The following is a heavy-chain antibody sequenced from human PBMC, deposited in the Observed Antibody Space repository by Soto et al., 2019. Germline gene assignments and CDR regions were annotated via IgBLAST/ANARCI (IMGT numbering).Heavy chain of an antibody. CDR3: ASLYCSGGSCYRFFDY. V-gene: IGHV1-3*01. CDR2: INAGNGNT. J-gene: IGHJ4*02. Sequence: GXSVKVSCKASGYTFTSYAMHWVRQAPGQRLEWMGWINAGNGNTKYSQKFQGRVTITRDTFASTAYMELSSLRSEDTAVYYCASLYCSGGSCYRFFDYWGQGTLVTVSS. CDR1: GYTFTSYA. D-gene: IGHD2-15*01.